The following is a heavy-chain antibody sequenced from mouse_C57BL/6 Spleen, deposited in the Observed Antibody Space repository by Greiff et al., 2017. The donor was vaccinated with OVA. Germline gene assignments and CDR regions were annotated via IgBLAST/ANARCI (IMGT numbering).Heavy chain of an antibody. CDR1: GYTFTGYW. CDR3: ARHYSNYEDYAMDY. V-gene: IGHV1-9*01. Sequence: VKLQESGAELMKPGASVKLSCKATGYTFTGYWIEWVKQRPGHGLEWIGEILPGSGSTNYNEKFKGKATFTADTSSNTAYMQLISLTTEDSAIYYCARHYSNYEDYAMDYWGQGTSVTVSS. CDR2: ILPGSGST. J-gene: IGHJ4*01. D-gene: IGHD2-5*01.